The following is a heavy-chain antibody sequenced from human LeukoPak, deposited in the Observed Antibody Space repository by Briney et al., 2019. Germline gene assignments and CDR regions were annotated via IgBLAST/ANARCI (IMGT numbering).Heavy chain of an antibody. J-gene: IGHJ4*02. CDR2: ISGSGGST. Sequence: GGSLRLSCAASGFTFSSYAMSWVRQAPGKGLEWVSSISGSGGSTYYADSVKGRFTVSRDNSKNTLYLQMNSLRAEDTAVYYCAKARGYGYGPFDYWGQGTLVTVSS. V-gene: IGHV3-23*01. CDR1: GFTFSSYA. CDR3: AKARGYGYGPFDY. D-gene: IGHD5-18*01.